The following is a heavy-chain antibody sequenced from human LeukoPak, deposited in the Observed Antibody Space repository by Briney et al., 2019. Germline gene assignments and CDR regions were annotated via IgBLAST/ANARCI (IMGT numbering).Heavy chain of an antibody. CDR2: ISNSGSTI. D-gene: IGHD3-16*01. Sequence: GGSLRLSCAASGFTLTDYNVKWICPAPGKGLGWVSYISNSGSTISYADSVRGRFTISRDNAKNSLYLQMNSLRAEDTAVYYCARQFGGGPSDSWGQGTLVTVSS. J-gene: IGHJ4*02. CDR3: ARQFGGGPSDS. V-gene: IGHV3-11*01. CDR1: GFTLTDYN.